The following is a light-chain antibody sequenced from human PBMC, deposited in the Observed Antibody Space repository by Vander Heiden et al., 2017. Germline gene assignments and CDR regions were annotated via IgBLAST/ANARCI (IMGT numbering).Light chain of an antibody. Sequence: IRMTQSPSSFSASTGDRVTITCRASQGISSYLAWYQQKPGKAPKLLIYAASTLQSGVPSRFSGSGSGTDFTLTISCLQSEDFATYYCQQYYSYPFTFGGGTKVEIK. CDR3: QQYYSYPFT. CDR2: AAS. V-gene: IGKV1-8*01. CDR1: QGISSY. J-gene: IGKJ4*01.